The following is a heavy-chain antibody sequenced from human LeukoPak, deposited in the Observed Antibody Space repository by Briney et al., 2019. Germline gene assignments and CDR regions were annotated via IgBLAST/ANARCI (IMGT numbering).Heavy chain of an antibody. V-gene: IGHV4-30-4*01. D-gene: IGHD2-15*01. CDR1: GGSISSYY. CDR2: IHNRGST. J-gene: IGHJ3*01. CDR3: ARDCSGGSCYGALDA. Sequence: SETLSLTCTVSGGSISSYYWSWIRQPPGKGLEWMGYIHNRGSTYYNPSLKSRVTISLDTSRNQFSLRLSSVTAADTAMYYCARDCSGGSCYGALDAWGQGTMVTVSS.